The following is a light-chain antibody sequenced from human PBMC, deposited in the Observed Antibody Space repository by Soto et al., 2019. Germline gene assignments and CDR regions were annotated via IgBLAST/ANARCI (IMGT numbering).Light chain of an antibody. CDR3: QKYSSAPKT. CDR1: QDISNY. V-gene: IGKV1-27*01. CDR2: AAS. J-gene: IGKJ1*01. Sequence: DIQMTQSPSSLSASVGDRVTITCRASQDISNYLAWYQQKPGKVPKLLIYAASTLQSGVPSRFSGSGSGTDFTLTISSLQPADVASYYCQKYSSAPKTFGQGTKAEIK.